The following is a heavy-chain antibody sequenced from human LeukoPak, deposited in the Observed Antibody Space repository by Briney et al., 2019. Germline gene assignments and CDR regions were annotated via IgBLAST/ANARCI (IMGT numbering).Heavy chain of an antibody. Sequence: ASVKVSCKASGYTFTSYAMHWVRQAPGQRLEWMGWINAGNGNTKYSQKFQGRVTITADESTSTAYMELSSLRSEDTAVYYCASLFADFWSGYNFNWFDPWGQGTLVTVSS. CDR2: INAGNGNT. CDR1: GYTFTSYA. CDR3: ASLFADFWSGYNFNWFDP. D-gene: IGHD3-3*01. V-gene: IGHV1-3*01. J-gene: IGHJ5*02.